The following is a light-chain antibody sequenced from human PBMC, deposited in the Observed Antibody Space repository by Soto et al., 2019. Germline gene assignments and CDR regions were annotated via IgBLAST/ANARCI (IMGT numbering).Light chain of an antibody. CDR2: GAS. CDR3: QQYNKWPYT. J-gene: IGKJ2*01. V-gene: IGKV3-15*01. CDR1: QSVATN. Sequence: EIVMTQSPATLSVSPGERATLSCRANQSVATNLAWYQQKPGQSPRLLIYGASTRATGIPAGFSGDGSGTEFTLTISSLQSEDFAVYFCQQYNKWPYTFGQGTKLEIK.